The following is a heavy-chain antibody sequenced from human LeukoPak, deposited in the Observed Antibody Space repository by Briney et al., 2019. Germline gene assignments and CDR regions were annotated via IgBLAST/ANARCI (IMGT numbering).Heavy chain of an antibody. J-gene: IGHJ4*02. Sequence: SETLSLTCTVSIDSMFGYFWSWIRQPPGGGLEWIGYIYYSGSTNYNPSLKSRVTMSVDTSKNQFSLKLSSVTAADTAVYYCAREYGSGTYYNFDSWGQGTLVTVSS. V-gene: IGHV4-59*01. CDR2: IYYSGST. CDR3: AREYGSGTYYNFDS. CDR1: IDSMFGYF. D-gene: IGHD3-10*01.